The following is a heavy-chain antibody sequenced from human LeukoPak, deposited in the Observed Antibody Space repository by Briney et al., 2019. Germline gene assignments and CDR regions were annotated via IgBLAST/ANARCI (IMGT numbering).Heavy chain of an antibody. CDR2: ISWNSGSI. J-gene: IGHJ6*02. V-gene: IGHV3-9*01. CDR1: GFTFDDYA. CDR3: AKDSRRRKYYYYGMDV. Sequence: GGSLGLSCAASGFTFDDYAMHWVRQAPGKGLEWVSGISWNSGSIGYADSVKGRFTISRDNAKNSLYLQMNSLRAEDTALYYCAKDSRRRKYYYYGMDVWGQGTTVTVSS. D-gene: IGHD1-14*01.